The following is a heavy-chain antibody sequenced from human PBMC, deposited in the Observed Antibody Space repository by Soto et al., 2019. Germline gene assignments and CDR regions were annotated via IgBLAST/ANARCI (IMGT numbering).Heavy chain of an antibody. CDR2: IYYSGST. D-gene: IGHD2-8*01. Sequence: LSLTCTVSGGSISSGDYYWSWIRQPPGKGLEWIGYIYYSGSTYYNPSLKSRVTISVDTSKNQFSLKLSSVTAADTAVYYCARVVPGILIDYWGQGTLVTVSS. CDR1: GGSISSGDYY. J-gene: IGHJ4*02. V-gene: IGHV4-30-4*01. CDR3: ARVVPGILIDY.